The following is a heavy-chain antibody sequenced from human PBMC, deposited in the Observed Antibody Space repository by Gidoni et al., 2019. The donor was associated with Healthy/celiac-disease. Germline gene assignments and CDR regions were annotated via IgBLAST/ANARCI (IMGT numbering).Heavy chain of an antibody. V-gene: IGHV1-8*01. CDR1: GYTFTSYD. Sequence: QVQLVQSGAEVKKPGASVKVSCKASGYTFTSYDINWVRQAPGQGLEWMGWMNPNSGNTGYAKKFQGRVTMTRNTSISTAYMELSSLRSEDTAVYYCATGYSSWGYYGMDVWGQYHGHRLL. CDR2: MNPNSGNT. J-gene: IGHJ6*02. D-gene: IGHD6-6*01. CDR3: ATGYSSWGYYGMDV.